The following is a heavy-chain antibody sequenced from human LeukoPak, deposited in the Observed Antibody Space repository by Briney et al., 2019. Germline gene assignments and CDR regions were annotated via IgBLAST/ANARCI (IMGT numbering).Heavy chain of an antibody. CDR3: ARYSSSWYDYFDY. Sequence: PSETLSLTCTVSGGSISSSSYYWGWIRQPPGKGLEWIGSIYYSGSTYYNPSLKSRVTIPVDTSKNQFSLKLSSVTAADTAVYYCARYSSSWYDYFDYWGQGTLVTVSS. V-gene: IGHV4-39*01. D-gene: IGHD6-13*01. CDR1: GGSISSSSYY. CDR2: IYYSGST. J-gene: IGHJ4*02.